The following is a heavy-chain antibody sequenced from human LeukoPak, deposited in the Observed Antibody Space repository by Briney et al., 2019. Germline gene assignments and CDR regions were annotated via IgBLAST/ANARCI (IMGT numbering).Heavy chain of an antibody. CDR3: ARWEWWFNP. CDR2: INHSGST. D-gene: IGHD3-3*01. CDR1: GGSFSGYY. Sequence: KASETLSLTCAVYGGSFSGYYWSWIRQPPGKGLEWIGEINHSGSTNYNPSLKSRVTISVDTSKNQFSLKLSSVTAADTAVYYCARWEWWFNPWGQGTLVTVSS. V-gene: IGHV4-34*01. J-gene: IGHJ5*02.